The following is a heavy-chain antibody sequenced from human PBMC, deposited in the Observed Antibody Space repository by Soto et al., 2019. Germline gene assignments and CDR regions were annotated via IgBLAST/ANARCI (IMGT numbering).Heavy chain of an antibody. CDR1: GGTFSSYT. D-gene: IGHD5-12*01. Sequence: QVQLVQSGAEVKKPGSSVKVSCKASGGTFSSYTISWVRQAPGQGLEWMGRIIPILGIANYAQKVQGRVTITEDKSPSTAYMELSSLRSEDTAVYYCARSPIEIVATIYYFDYWGQGTLVTVSS. V-gene: IGHV1-69*02. J-gene: IGHJ4*02. CDR3: ARSPIEIVATIYYFDY. CDR2: IIPILGIA.